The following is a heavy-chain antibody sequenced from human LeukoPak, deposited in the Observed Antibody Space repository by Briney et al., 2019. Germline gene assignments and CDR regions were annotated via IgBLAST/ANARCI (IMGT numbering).Heavy chain of an antibody. V-gene: IGHV3-49*04. J-gene: IGHJ4*02. CDR2: IRSKAYGGTT. CDR3: TRDSPGYWNYKTFDY. CDR1: GFTFSTYG. Sequence: GRSLRLSCAASGFTFSTYGMHWVRQAPGKGLEWVGFIRSKAYGGTTEYAASVKGRFTISRDDSKSIAYLQMNSLKTEDTAVYYCTRDSPGYWNYKTFDYWGQGTLVTVSS. D-gene: IGHD1-7*01.